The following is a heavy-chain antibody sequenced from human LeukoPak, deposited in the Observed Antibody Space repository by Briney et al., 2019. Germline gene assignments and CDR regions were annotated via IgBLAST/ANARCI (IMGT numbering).Heavy chain of an antibody. Sequence: PSETLSLTCTVSGGSISTTYLSWLRQPAGKGLEWIGRIYTSGNTNYNPSLKSRVTMSVDTSKNQFSLRLASVTAADTAPYYCARDPSSWYFDLWGRGTLVTVSS. CDR1: GGSISTTY. V-gene: IGHV4-4*07. CDR3: ARDPSSWYFDL. J-gene: IGHJ2*01. CDR2: IYTSGNT.